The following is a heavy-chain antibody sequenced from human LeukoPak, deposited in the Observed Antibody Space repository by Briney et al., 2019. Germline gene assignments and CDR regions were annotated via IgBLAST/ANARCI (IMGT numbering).Heavy chain of an antibody. CDR3: ARDVAYGSGRPRVDYGMDV. CDR2: MNPNSGNT. D-gene: IGHD3-10*01. J-gene: IGHJ6*02. Sequence: ASVKVSCKASGCTFPSYDINWVRQATGQGLEWMGGMNPNSGNTRYAQKCQGRVTMTRNTSLSTAYMELSSLRSGDTAVYYCARDVAYGSGRPRVDYGMDVWGQGTTVTVSS. CDR1: GCTFPSYD. V-gene: IGHV1-8*01.